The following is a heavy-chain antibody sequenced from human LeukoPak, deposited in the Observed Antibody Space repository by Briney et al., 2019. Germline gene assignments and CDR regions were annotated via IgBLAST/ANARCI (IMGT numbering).Heavy chain of an antibody. Sequence: GGSLRLSCTASGFTFSRYAMMWLRQAPGKGLEWVAAIATDATLHADSVKGRFTISRDNSKNTVYLQMSSVRVEDTALYYCARDPNGDYFGVFKIWGQGTMVPVSS. D-gene: IGHD4-17*01. J-gene: IGHJ3*02. CDR1: GFTFSRYA. CDR3: ARDPNGDYFGVFKI. CDR2: IATDAT. V-gene: IGHV3-23*01.